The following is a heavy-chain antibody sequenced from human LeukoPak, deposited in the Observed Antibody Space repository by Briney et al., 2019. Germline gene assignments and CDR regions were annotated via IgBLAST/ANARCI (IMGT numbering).Heavy chain of an antibody. J-gene: IGHJ4*02. D-gene: IGHD3-22*01. Sequence: SETLSLTCTVSGGSISSYYWSWIRQPPGEGLEWIGYIYYSGSTNYNPSLKSRVTISVDTSKNQFSLKLSSVTAADTAVYYCARTDYYDSSGYDYWGQGTLVTVSS. CDR1: GGSISSYY. CDR3: ARTDYYDSSGYDY. V-gene: IGHV4-59*01. CDR2: IYYSGST.